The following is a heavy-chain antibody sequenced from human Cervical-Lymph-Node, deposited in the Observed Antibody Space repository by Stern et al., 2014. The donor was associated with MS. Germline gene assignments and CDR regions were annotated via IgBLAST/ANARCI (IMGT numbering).Heavy chain of an antibody. CDR1: GYTFTSYA. Sequence: DQLVESGAEVKKPGASVKVSCKASGYTFTSYAIHWVRQAPGQRLEWMGRINTANGDTYYSEKFQGRVTFTRDTSANTAYMELFSLTSEDTTVYYCGRGQQSFAPWGQGTLVTVSA. D-gene: IGHD6-13*01. V-gene: IGHV1-3*04. CDR2: INTANGDT. CDR3: GRGQQSFAP. J-gene: IGHJ5*02.